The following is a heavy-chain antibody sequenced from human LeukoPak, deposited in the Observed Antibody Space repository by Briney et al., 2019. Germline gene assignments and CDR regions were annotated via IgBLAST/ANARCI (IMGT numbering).Heavy chain of an antibody. CDR3: ARLTYYYDSSGYYQYYFDY. V-gene: IGHV4-59*08. Sequence: SETLSLTCTVSGGSISSYYWSWIRQPLGKGLEWIGYIYYSGSTNYNPSLKSRVTISVDTSKNQFSLKLSSVTAADTAVYYCARLTYYYDSSGYYQYYFDYWGQGTLVTVSS. J-gene: IGHJ4*02. D-gene: IGHD3-22*01. CDR2: IYYSGST. CDR1: GGSISSYY.